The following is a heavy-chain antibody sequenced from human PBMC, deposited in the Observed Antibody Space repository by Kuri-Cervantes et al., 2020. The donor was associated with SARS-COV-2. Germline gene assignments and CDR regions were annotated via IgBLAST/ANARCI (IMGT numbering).Heavy chain of an antibody. CDR3: ARRGPTTVTTFTSLAEVGFQP. CDR2: INHSGST. V-gene: IGHV4-34*01. J-gene: IGHJ1*01. CDR1: GGSFSGYY. D-gene: IGHD4-17*01. Sequence: SETLSLTCAVYGGSFSGYYWSWIRQPPGKGLEWIGEINHSGSTNYNPSLKSRVTISVDMSKNQFSLKLSSVTAADTAVYYCARRGPTTVTTFTSLAEVGFQPWGQGTLVTVSS.